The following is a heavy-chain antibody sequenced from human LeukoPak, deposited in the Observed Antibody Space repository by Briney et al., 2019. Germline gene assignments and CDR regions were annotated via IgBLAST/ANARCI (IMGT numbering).Heavy chain of an antibody. V-gene: IGHV4-59*08. CDR3: ARLGATHDAFDF. CDR1: GGSISSYY. Sequence: SETLSLTCTVSGGSISSYYWSWIRQPPGKGLEWIGYIYYSGSTNYNPSLKSRVTISVDTSKNQFSLKLSSVTAADTAVYYCARLGATHDAFDFWGQGTMVTVSS. J-gene: IGHJ3*01. D-gene: IGHD1-26*01. CDR2: IYYSGST.